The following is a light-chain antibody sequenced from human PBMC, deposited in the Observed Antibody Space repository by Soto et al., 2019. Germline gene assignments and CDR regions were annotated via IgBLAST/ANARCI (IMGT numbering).Light chain of an antibody. Sequence: LTQPGSVSGSPGQSITISCTGNSSDVGYHNYVSWYRQHPGKAPRLMIYEVNNRPSGVSNRFSGSKSGNTASLTISGLQAEDEADYYCSSCTSSNTLLYVFGTGTKVTVL. CDR3: SSCTSSNTLLYV. CDR1: SSDVGYHNY. V-gene: IGLV2-14*01. CDR2: EVN. J-gene: IGLJ1*01.